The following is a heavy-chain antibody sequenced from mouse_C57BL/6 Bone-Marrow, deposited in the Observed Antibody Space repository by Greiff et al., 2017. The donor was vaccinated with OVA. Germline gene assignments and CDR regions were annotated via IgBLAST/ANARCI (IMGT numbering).Heavy chain of an antibody. J-gene: IGHJ3*01. V-gene: IGHV5-17*01. CDR2: ISSGSSTI. CDR3: ARRTLAWFAY. Sequence: DVQLQESGGGLVKPGGSLKLSCAASGFTFSDYGMHWVRQAPEKGLEWVAYISSGSSTIYYADTVKGRFTISSDNAKNTLFLQMTSLRSEDTAMYYCARRTLAWFAYWGQGTLVTVSA. CDR1: GFTFSDYG.